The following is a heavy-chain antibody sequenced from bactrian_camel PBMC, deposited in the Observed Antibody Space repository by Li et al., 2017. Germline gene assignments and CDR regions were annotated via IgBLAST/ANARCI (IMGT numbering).Heavy chain of an antibody. J-gene: IGHJ4*01. CDR3: ARGGLNWYDFAH. Sequence: HVQLVESGGGLVQPGGSLRLSCAASGYTYNRNCMAWFRQAPGKEREGVARIATGSGNTYYADSVKGRFTISQDNAKRTVYLQMNSLKPEDTAMCYCARGGLNWYDFAHWGQGTQVTVS. CDR2: IATGSGNT. V-gene: IGHV3S1*01. D-gene: IGHD6*01. CDR1: GYTYNRNC.